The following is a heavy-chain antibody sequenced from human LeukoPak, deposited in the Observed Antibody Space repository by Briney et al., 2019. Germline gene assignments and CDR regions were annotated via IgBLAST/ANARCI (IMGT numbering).Heavy chain of an antibody. V-gene: IGHV3-66*01. D-gene: IGHD3-22*01. CDR1: GFTLSNNY. CDR2: IYSGCST. J-gene: IGHJ4*02. Sequence: GGSLRLSCAACGFTLSNNYMSWVRQAPGKGLEWVSDIYSGCSTYYADSVNGRFTISRDNSKNSLYLQMNSLRAEDTAVYYCAGNNPYYYDSSGYYGSHYWGQGTLVTVSS. CDR3: AGNNPYYYDSSGYYGSHY.